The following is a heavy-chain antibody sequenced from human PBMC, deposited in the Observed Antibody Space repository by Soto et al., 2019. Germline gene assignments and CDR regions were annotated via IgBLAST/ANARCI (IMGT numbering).Heavy chain of an antibody. V-gene: IGHV4-59*01. CDR1: GGSISSYY. CDR2: IYYSGST. CDR3: ASIGYGSGGSCGHDY. D-gene: IGHD2-15*01. J-gene: IGHJ4*02. Sequence: PSETLSLTCTVSGGSISSYYWSWIRQPPGKGLEWIGYIYYSGSTNYNPSLKSRVTISVDTSKNQFSLKLSSVTAADTAVYYCASIGYGSGGSCGHDYWGQGNLVIVSS.